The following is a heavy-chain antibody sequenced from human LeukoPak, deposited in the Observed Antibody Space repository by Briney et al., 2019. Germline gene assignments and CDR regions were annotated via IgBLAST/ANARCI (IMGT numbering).Heavy chain of an antibody. D-gene: IGHD2-8*01. CDR3: ARHKYGLQVPYYFDY. CDR2: IYYSGST. CDR1: GGSISSSSYY. Sequence: PSETLSLTCTVSGGSISSSSYYWGWIRQPPGKGLEWIGSIYYSGSTYYNPSLKSRVTISVDTSKNQFSLKLSSVTAADTAVYYCARHKYGLQVPYYFDYWGQGTLVTVSS. V-gene: IGHV4-39*01. J-gene: IGHJ4*02.